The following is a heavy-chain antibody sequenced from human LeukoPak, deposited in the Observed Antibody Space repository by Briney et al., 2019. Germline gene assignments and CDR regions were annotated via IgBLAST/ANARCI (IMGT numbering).Heavy chain of an antibody. CDR3: ARDGDYDFWSGYLSRYFDY. CDR2: ISAYNGNT. D-gene: IGHD3-3*01. V-gene: IGHV1-18*01. Sequence: APVKVSCKASGYTFTSYGISWVRQAPGQGLEWMGWISAYNGNTNYAQKLQGRVTMTTDTSTSTAYMELRSLRSDDTAVYYCARDGDYDFWSGYLSRYFDYWGQGTLVTVSS. CDR1: GYTFTSYG. J-gene: IGHJ4*02.